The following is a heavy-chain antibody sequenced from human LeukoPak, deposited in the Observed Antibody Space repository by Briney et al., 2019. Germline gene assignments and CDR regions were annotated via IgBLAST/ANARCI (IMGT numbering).Heavy chain of an antibody. V-gene: IGHV3-23*01. CDR1: GFTFSSYA. J-gene: IGHJ4*02. CDR2: TSGSGGST. CDR3: AKEKIDSSGWYFDY. Sequence: GGSLRLSCAASGFTFSSYAMSWVRQAPGKGLEWVSATSGSGGSTYYADSVKGRFTISRDNSKNTLYLQVNSLRAEDTAVYYCAKEKIDSSGWYFDYWGQGTLVTVSS. D-gene: IGHD6-19*01.